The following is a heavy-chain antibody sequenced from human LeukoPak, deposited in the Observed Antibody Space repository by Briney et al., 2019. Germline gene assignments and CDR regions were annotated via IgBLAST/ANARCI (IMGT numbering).Heavy chain of an antibody. CDR3: ARDRVYYYGSGSYYDYYYYYYGMDV. CDR1: GFTVSSNY. D-gene: IGHD3-10*01. Sequence: GWSVPLSCPASGFTVSSNYMSGLRQAPGKGLEGVSVIYSGGSTYYADSVKGRFAISRDNSKNTLYLQMNRLRAEDTAVYYCARDRVYYYGSGSYYDYYYYYYGMDVWGQGTTVTVSS. J-gene: IGHJ6*02. CDR2: IYSGGST. V-gene: IGHV3-53*01.